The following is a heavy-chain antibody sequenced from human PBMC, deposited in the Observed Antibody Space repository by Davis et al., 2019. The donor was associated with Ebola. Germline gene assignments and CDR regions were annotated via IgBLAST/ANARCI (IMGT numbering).Heavy chain of an antibody. V-gene: IGHV4-30-4*01. CDR1: GGSISSGDYY. J-gene: IGHJ5*02. CDR2: IYYSGST. CDR3: ARPNFGVVVGGWFDP. D-gene: IGHD3-3*01. Sequence: MPSETLSLTCTVSGGSISSGDYYWSWIRQPPGKGLEWIGYIYYSGSTYYNPSLKSRVTISVDTSKNQFSLKLSSVTAADTAVYYCARPNFGVVVGGWFDPWGQGTLVTVSS.